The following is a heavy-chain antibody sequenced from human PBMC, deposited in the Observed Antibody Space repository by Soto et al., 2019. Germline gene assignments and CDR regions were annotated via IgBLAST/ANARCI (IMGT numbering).Heavy chain of an antibody. CDR3: ASRSSSPRGWFDP. CDR2: IIPIFGTA. D-gene: IGHD6-13*01. J-gene: IGHJ5*02. CDR1: GGTFSSYA. V-gene: IGHV1-69*13. Sequence: SVKVSCKASGGTFSSYAISWVRQAPGQGLEWMGGIIPIFGTANYAQKFQGRVTITADESTSTAYMELSSLRSEDTAVYYCASRSSSPRGWFDPWGQGTLVTGSS.